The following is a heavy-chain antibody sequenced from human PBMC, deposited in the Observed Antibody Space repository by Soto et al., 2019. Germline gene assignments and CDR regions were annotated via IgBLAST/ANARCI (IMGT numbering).Heavy chain of an antibody. D-gene: IGHD2-8*01. CDR3: APNWNFDY. CDR2: ISSGAFTI. V-gene: IGHV3-11*01. CDR1: GFSFSDSY. J-gene: IGHJ4*02. Sequence: GGSLRLSCVVSGFSFSDSYMTWVRQIPGKGLEWIASISSGAFTISYAAAVKGRFTISRDDGHNSLFLQMNSLITEDTAVYYCAPNWNFDYWGQGTPVTVSS.